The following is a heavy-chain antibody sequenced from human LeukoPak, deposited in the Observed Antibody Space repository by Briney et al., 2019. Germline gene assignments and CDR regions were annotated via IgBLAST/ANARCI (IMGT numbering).Heavy chain of an antibody. J-gene: IGHJ4*02. V-gene: IGHV1-2*02. CDR1: GYTFTGYY. Sequence: ASVKVSCKASGYTFTGYYMHWVRQAPGQGVEWMGWINPNSGGTNYAQKFQGRVTMTRDTSISTAYMELSRLRSDDTAVYYCARGKVGYGDLPYFDYWGQGTLVTVSS. CDR3: ARGKVGYGDLPYFDY. CDR2: INPNSGGT. D-gene: IGHD4-17*01.